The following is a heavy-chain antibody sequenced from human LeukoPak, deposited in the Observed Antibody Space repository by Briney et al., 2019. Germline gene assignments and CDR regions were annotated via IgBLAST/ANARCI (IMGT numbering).Heavy chain of an antibody. D-gene: IGHD6-6*01. Sequence: GGSLRLSCAASGFTFSSYWMHWVRQAPGKGLVWVSHINSDGSSTNYADSVKGRFTISRDNVKNTLYLQMNSLRAEDTAVYYCARTGIAARPTVWFDPWGQGTLVTVSS. CDR3: ARTGIAARPTVWFDP. J-gene: IGHJ5*02. CDR2: INSDGSST. CDR1: GFTFSSYW. V-gene: IGHV3-74*01.